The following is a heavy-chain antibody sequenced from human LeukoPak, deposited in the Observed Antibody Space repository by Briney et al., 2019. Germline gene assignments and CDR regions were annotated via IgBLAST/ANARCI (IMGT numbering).Heavy chain of an antibody. Sequence: GGSLRLSCAASGFTFTNYWMHWVRQAPGMGLVWVSRLPPDELDIIYADSVKGRFTVSRDNAKNTLYLQMNSLRAEDTALYYCAKDYTMVTPRGFQHWGQGTLVTVSS. J-gene: IGHJ1*01. CDR3: AKDYTMVTPRGFQH. CDR2: LPPDELDI. V-gene: IGHV3-74*01. D-gene: IGHD4-17*01. CDR1: GFTFTNYW.